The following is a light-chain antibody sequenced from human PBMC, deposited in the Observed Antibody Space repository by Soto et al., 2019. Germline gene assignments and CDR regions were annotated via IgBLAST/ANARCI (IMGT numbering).Light chain of an antibody. V-gene: IGKV3-20*01. CDR2: GAS. J-gene: IGKJ4*01. Sequence: EIVLTQSPGTLSLSPGERGTLSCRASQSVSKNYLAWYQQKPGQAPRLLIYGASSRATGIPDRFSGSGSGTDFTLTISRLEPEDFAVYSCQQYASSPLTFRGGTKVEIK. CDR3: QQYASSPLT. CDR1: QSVSKNY.